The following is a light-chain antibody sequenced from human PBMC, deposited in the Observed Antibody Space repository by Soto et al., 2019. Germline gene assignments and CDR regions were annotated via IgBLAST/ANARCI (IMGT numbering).Light chain of an antibody. V-gene: IGKV1-39*01. J-gene: IGKJ5*01. CDR2: AAS. CDR1: ESIARH. CDR3: QQTYSTLSIT. Sequence: DLQMPQSPSSLSASVGDRVTITCRASESIARHLNWYQQKPGKAPKLLIYAASSLQNGVPSRFRGGGSGTDFTLTINNLQPEDFATYYCQQTYSTLSITFGHGTRLEIK.